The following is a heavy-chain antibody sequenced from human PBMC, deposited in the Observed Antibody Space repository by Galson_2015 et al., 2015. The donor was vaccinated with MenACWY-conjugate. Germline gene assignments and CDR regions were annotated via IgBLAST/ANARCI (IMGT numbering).Heavy chain of an antibody. CDR3: AREGWVGETEAFDI. J-gene: IGHJ3*02. V-gene: IGHV3-53*01. D-gene: IGHD2-15*01. CDR2: IYSDGRT. CDR1: GFTVSINY. Sequence: SLRLSCAASGFTVSINYMSWVRQAPGKGLEWVSIIYSDGRTYYADSVKGRFTISRDSSKNTLHLQMNSLRVEDTAVYYCAREGWVGETEAFDIWGQGTMVTVSS.